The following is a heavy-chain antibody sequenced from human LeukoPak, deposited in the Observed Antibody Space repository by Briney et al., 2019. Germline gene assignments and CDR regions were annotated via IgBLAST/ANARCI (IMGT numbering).Heavy chain of an antibody. CDR2: IKQDGNEK. CDR3: ARFTGYLQEEDFDY. V-gene: IGHV3-7*01. CDR1: GFTFRTYW. Sequence: GGSLRLSCAASGFTFRTYWMSWVRQAPGKGLEWVANIKQDGNEKYYVDSVKGRFTISRDNAKNSLYLQMNSLRVEDTAVYYCARFTGYLQEEDFDYWGQGTLVTVSS. D-gene: IGHD5-18*01. J-gene: IGHJ4*02.